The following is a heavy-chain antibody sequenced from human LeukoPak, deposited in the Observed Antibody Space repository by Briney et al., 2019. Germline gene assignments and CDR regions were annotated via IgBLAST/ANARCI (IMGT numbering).Heavy chain of an antibody. J-gene: IGHJ4*02. CDR3: ARGASGYDYFDY. Sequence: SETLSLTCTVSGASISSYYWSWIRQPPGKGLEWIGYIYYSGSTNYNPSLKSRVTISVDTSKNQFSLKLSSVTAADTAVYYCARGASGYDYFDYWGQGTLVTVSS. D-gene: IGHD5-12*01. CDR1: GASISSYY. CDR2: IYYSGST. V-gene: IGHV4-59*01.